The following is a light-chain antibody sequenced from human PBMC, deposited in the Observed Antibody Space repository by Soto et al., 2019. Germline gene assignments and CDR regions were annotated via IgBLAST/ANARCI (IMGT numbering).Light chain of an antibody. CDR3: SSYTSISTWV. V-gene: IGLV2-14*01. CDR1: SSDVGGYNY. J-gene: IGLJ3*02. Sequence: QSVLTQPASVSGSPGQSITISCTGTSSDVGGYNYVSWYQQYPGKAPKLMIYDVSNRPSGVSNRFSGSKSGNTASLTISGLQAEDEADYYCSSYTSISTWVFGGGTKLTVL. CDR2: DVS.